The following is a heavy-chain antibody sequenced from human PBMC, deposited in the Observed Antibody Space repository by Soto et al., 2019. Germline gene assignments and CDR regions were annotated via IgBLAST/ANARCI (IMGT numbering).Heavy chain of an antibody. CDR1: GGTFSSYA. CDR3: ASLENISGRHRAQQQTTFHPNYYCYGMDV. Sequence: QVQLVQSGAEVKKPGSSVKVSCKASGGTFSSYAISWVRQAPGQGLEWMGGIIPIFGTANYAQKFQGRVTISADESTITAYMELRSLRSEDTAVYYCASLENISGRHRAQQQTTFHPNYYCYGMDVWGQGTTVTVSS. D-gene: IGHD6-13*01. J-gene: IGHJ6*02. V-gene: IGHV1-69*01. CDR2: IIPIFGTA.